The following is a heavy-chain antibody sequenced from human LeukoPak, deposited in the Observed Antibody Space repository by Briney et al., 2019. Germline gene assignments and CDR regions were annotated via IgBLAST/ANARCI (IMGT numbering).Heavy chain of an antibody. Sequence: GGSLRLSCAASGFTFSSYEINWVRQAPGKGLKWVSYISSSGSTIYYADSVKGRFTISRDNSKNTLYLQMNSLRAEDTAVYYCARTIGSGAFDIWGQGTMVTVSS. CDR1: GFTFSSYE. CDR3: ARTIGSGAFDI. V-gene: IGHV3-48*03. CDR2: ISSSGSTI. J-gene: IGHJ3*02. D-gene: IGHD1-26*01.